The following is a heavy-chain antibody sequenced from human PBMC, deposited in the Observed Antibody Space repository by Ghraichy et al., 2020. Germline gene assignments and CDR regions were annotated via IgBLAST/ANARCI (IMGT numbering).Heavy chain of an antibody. CDR3: ARIRQYSSGWRRRMDAFDI. V-gene: IGHV2-70*01. J-gene: IGHJ3*02. Sequence: SGPTLVKPTQTLTLTCTFSGFALSTSGMCVSWIRQPPGKALEWLALIDWDDDKYYSTSMKTRLTISKDTSKNQVVLTMTNMDPVDTATYYCARIRQYSSGWRRRMDAFDIWGQGTMVTVSS. CDR2: IDWDDDK. CDR1: GFALSTSGMC. D-gene: IGHD6-19*01.